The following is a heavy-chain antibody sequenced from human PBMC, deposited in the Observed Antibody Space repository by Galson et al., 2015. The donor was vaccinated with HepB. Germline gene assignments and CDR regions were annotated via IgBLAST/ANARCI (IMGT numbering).Heavy chain of an antibody. CDR1: GYTFTSYY. CDR2: INPSGGSP. J-gene: IGHJ6*03. CDR3: ARVPNYDSSHYYMDV. V-gene: IGHV1-46*01. D-gene: IGHD3-22*01. Sequence: SVKVSCKASGYTFTSYYMHWVRQAPGQGLEWMGIINPSGGSPSYAQKFQGRVTMTRDTSTSTVYMELSSLRSEDTAVYYCARVPNYDSSHYYMDVWGKGTTVTVSS.